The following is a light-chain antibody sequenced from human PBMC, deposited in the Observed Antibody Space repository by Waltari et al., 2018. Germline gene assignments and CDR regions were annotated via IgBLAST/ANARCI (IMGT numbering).Light chain of an antibody. Sequence: LTQPPSASGTPGQRVTISCSGSSSNIGSNYVYWYQQLPGTAPKLLIYRNNQRPSGVPDRFSGSKSGTSASLAISGLRSEDEADYYCAAWDDSLSGPVFGGGTKLTVL. V-gene: IGLV1-47*01. CDR1: SSNIGSNY. J-gene: IGLJ3*02. CDR2: RNN. CDR3: AAWDDSLSGPV.